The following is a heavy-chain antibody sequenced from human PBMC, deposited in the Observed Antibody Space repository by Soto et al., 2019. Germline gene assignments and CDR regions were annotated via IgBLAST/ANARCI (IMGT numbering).Heavy chain of an antibody. CDR2: INTKTGGT. V-gene: IGHV1-2*02. Sequence: QVHLVQSGAEVKKPGASVKVSCKTSGYTFSAYYMHWVRQAPGQGLEWMGWINTKTGGTPYAQKFQGRVTMTRDTSTSTADMELSRLRSDDTAVYYCARGGTFAYDTSGYSAYWGQGTLVTVSS. D-gene: IGHD3-22*01. CDR1: GYTFSAYY. J-gene: IGHJ4*02. CDR3: ARGGTFAYDTSGYSAY.